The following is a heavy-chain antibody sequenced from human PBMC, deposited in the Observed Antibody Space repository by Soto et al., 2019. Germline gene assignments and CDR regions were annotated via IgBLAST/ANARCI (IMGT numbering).Heavy chain of an antibody. J-gene: IGHJ6*02. V-gene: IGHV5-51*01. CDR3: ARRGRLHYYGSGSYYNANYYYYGMDV. Sequence: ESLKISCKGSGYSFTSYWIGWVRQMPGKGLEWMGIIYPGDSDTRYSPSFQGQVTISADKSISTAYLQWSSLKASDTAMYYCARRGRLHYYGSGSYYNANYYYYGMDVWGQGTTVTVSS. CDR1: GYSFTSYW. D-gene: IGHD3-10*01. CDR2: IYPGDSDT.